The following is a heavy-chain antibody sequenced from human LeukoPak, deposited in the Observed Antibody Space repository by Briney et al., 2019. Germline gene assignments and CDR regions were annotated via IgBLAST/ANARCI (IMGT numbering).Heavy chain of an antibody. CDR1: GGSISSYY. Sequence: SETLSLTCTVSGGSISSYYWSWIRQPPGKGLEWIGYIYYSGSTNYNPSLKSRVTISVDTSKNQFSLKLSSVTAADTAVYYCMITMVRGVIIIDAFDIWGQGTMVTVSS. CDR2: IYYSGST. CDR3: MITMVRGVIIIDAFDI. D-gene: IGHD3-10*01. J-gene: IGHJ3*02. V-gene: IGHV4-59*08.